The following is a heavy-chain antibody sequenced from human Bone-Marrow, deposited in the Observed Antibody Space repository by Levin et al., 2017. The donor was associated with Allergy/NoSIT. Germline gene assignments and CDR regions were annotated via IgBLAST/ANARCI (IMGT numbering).Heavy chain of an antibody. Sequence: PGASVKVSCKASGYTFTSYGISWVRQAPGQGLEWMGWISAYNGNTNYAQKLQGRVTMTTDTSTSTAYMELRSLRSDDTAVYYCARSAYCGGDCSIEDAFDIWGQGTMVTVSS. D-gene: IGHD2-21*01. CDR2: ISAYNGNT. CDR1: GYTFTSYG. V-gene: IGHV1-18*01. J-gene: IGHJ3*02. CDR3: ARSAYCGGDCSIEDAFDI.